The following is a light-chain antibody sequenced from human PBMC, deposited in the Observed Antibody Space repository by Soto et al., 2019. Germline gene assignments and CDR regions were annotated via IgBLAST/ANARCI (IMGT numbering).Light chain of an antibody. CDR3: QSYDNSLSHVV. V-gene: IGLV1-40*01. J-gene: IGLJ2*01. Sequence: QSALTQPPSVSGAPGQRVTIPCTGSSSNIGSFYDVHWYQQLPGTVPKLLIYGDNNRPSGVPDRFSGSKSGTSASLAITGLQAEDEADYDCQSYDNSLSHVVFGGGTKLTVL. CDR2: GDN. CDR1: SSNIGSFYD.